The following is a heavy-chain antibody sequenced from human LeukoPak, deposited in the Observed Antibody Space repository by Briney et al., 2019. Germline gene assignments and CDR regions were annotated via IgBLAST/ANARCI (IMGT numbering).Heavy chain of an antibody. J-gene: IGHJ4*02. CDR2: VDSDGEIT. Sequence: PGGSLRLSCAASGFNVYSYWMHWVRQVPGKGLEWVARVDSDGEITTYADAVKGRFTISRDNAKSTLYLQMKGLRAEDAAVYYCAREGTLALAFDYWGQGTPVAVSS. D-gene: IGHD6-19*01. V-gene: IGHV3-74*03. CDR1: GFNVYSYW. CDR3: AREGTLALAFDY.